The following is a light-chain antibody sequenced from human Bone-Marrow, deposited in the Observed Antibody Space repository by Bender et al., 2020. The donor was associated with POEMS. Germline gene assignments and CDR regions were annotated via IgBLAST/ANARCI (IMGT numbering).Light chain of an antibody. J-gene: IGLJ3*02. V-gene: IGLV1-44*01. CDR3: ATWDDRLNAWV. CDR1: GSNIGAHA. Sequence: QSVLTQAPSASGTPGQGVNISCSGSGSNIGAHAVNWYQHLPGTAPKLLIYSSHRRPSEVPDRFSGSRSGTSASLAISGLQLEDEADYYCATWDDRLNAWVFGGGTKLTVL. CDR2: SSH.